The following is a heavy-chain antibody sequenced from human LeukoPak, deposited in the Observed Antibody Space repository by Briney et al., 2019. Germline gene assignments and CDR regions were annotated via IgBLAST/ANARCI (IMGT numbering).Heavy chain of an antibody. Sequence: PGGSLRLSCVASGFTFSWSWMDWVRQAPGKGLEWVANIKEDGSQTYYVDSAKGRFTISRDNAKNSLYLQMDSLRVEDTAIYYCANSLDYWGRGTLVTVSS. CDR1: GFTFSWSW. CDR2: IKEDGSQT. J-gene: IGHJ4*02. V-gene: IGHV3-7*01. CDR3: ANSLDY. D-gene: IGHD2-21*01.